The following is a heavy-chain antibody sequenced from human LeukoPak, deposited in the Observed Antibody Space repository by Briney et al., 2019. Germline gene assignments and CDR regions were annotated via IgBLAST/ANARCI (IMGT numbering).Heavy chain of an antibody. CDR3: GRDYRASGIIFVFDC. J-gene: IGHJ4*02. CDR1: GHTLTSNG. D-gene: IGHD3-10*01. CDR2: INTYNGDT. V-gene: IGHV1-18*01. Sequence: ASVKVSCKASGHTLTSNGISWVRQASGQGPEWMGWINTYNGDTNYAQNFQGRVTMTTDTSTSTAYMELRSLRSDDTAVYYCGRDYRASGIIFVFDCWGQGTLVTVSS.